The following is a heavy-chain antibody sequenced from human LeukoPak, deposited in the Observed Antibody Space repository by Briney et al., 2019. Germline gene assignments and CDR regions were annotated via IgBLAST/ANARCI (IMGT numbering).Heavy chain of an antibody. Sequence: AASVKVSCKASGYTFPSFGISWVRQAPGHGLEWMGWISAYNGNTKSAQKFQGRVTMTTDTSTNTAYMELRSLRSDDTAVFYCVRDLGVDTSMIFFDYWGQGTLVTVSS. J-gene: IGHJ4*02. CDR2: ISAYNGNT. D-gene: IGHD5-18*01. CDR3: VRDLGVDTSMIFFDY. V-gene: IGHV1-18*01. CDR1: GYTFPSFG.